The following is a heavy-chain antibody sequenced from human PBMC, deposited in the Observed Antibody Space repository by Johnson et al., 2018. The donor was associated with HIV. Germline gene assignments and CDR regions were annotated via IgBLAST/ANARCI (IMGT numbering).Heavy chain of an antibody. Sequence: EVQLMESGGGLVSPGGSLTLSCAASGFTFSNAWMTWVRQAPGKGLEWVVRIKSNTDGGTTAYAAPVQGRFTISRDDSKNTLYLQMNSLRAEDTAVYYCAKGGFITGTKDAFDIWGQGTMVTVSS. J-gene: IGHJ3*02. CDR2: IKSNTDGGTT. V-gene: IGHV3-15*01. CDR3: AKGGFITGTKDAFDI. D-gene: IGHD1-7*01. CDR1: GFTFSNAW.